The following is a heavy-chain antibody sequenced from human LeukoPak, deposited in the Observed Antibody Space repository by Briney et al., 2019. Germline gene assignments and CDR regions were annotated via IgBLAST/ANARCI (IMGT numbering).Heavy chain of an antibody. Sequence: GGSLRLSCAASGFTFSSYSMNWVRQAPGKGLEWVSSISSSSSYIYYADSVKGRFTISRDNAKNSLYLQMNSLRAEDTAVYYCARLTQMAGGFDYWGQGTLVTVSS. J-gene: IGHJ4*02. CDR3: ARLTQMAGGFDY. CDR1: GFTFSSYS. CDR2: ISSSSSYI. V-gene: IGHV3-21*01. D-gene: IGHD6-19*01.